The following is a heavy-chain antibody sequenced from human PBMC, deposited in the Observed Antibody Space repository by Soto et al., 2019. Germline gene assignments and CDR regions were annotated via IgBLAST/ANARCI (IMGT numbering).Heavy chain of an antibody. D-gene: IGHD3-22*01. J-gene: IGHJ3*02. CDR2: IRTKTNNYAA. Sequence: LTCTVSGGSISSSSWNWVRQAPGKGLEWVGRIRTKTNNYAATYAPSVEGRFTISRDDSKNTAYLQMNSLKTEDTAVYYCTTDNYYDSSGSPLSDAFDIWGQGTMVTVSS. CDR3: TTDNYYDSSGSPLSDAFDI. CDR1: GGSISSSS. V-gene: IGHV3-73*01.